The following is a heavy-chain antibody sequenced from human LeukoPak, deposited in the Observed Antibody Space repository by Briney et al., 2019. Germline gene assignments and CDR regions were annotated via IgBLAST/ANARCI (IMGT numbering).Heavy chain of an antibody. J-gene: IGHJ4*02. CDR3: ARGGTVGSSGWYLDF. CDR2: ISYSGRT. Sequence: KTLETLSLTCTVSAGSISSYYWSWIRQPPGKALEWIGYISYSGRTNYSPSLKSRLTISVDTSNNQFSLKLSSVTAADTAVYYCARGGTVGSSGWYLDFWGQGTLVTVSS. CDR1: AGSISSYY. V-gene: IGHV4-59*01. D-gene: IGHD6-19*01.